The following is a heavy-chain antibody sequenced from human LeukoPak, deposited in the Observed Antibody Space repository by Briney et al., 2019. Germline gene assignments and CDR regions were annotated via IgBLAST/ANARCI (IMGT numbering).Heavy chain of an antibody. CDR2: IKQDGNEK. D-gene: IGHD6-6*01. V-gene: IGHV3-7*01. J-gene: IGHJ4*02. CDR1: GFRFNTYW. Sequence: PGGSLRLSCAASGFRFNTYWMSWVRQAPGKGLEWVANIKQDGNEKYYADSVKGRFTISRDNSKNTLYLQMNSLRAADTAVYYCARDKGTSYLSSLDYWGQGTLVTVSS. CDR3: ARDKGTSYLSSLDY.